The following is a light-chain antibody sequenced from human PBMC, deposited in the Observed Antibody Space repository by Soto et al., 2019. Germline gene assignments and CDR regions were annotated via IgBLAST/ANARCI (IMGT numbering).Light chain of an antibody. CDR2: LERSGGY. Sequence: QSVLTQSSSASASLGSSVKLTCTLSSGHSTYTIAWHQQQPGKAPRYLMKLERSGGYNKGSGVPDRFSGSSSGADRNLIISNLQFDDEADYYCETWDSDTRVFGGGTKLTVL. J-gene: IGLJ3*02. CDR1: SGHSTYT. CDR3: ETWDSDTRV. V-gene: IGLV4-60*02.